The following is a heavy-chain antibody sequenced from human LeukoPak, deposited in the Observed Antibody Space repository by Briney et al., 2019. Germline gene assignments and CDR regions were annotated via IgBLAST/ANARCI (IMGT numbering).Heavy chain of an antibody. CDR2: INTNTGNP. D-gene: IGHD6-13*01. J-gene: IGHJ4*02. CDR1: GYTFTSYA. V-gene: IGHV7-4-1*02. Sequence: GASLKVSCKASGYTFTSYAMNWVRQAPGQGLEWMGWINTNTGNPTYAQGFTGRFVFSLDTSVSTAYLQISSLKAEDTAVYYCAWGEQAAGPDYWGQGTLVTVSS. CDR3: AWGEQAAGPDY.